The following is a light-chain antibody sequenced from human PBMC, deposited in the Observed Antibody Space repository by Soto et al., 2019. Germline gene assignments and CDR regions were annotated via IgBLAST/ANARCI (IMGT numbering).Light chain of an antibody. V-gene: IGKV1-39*01. Sequence: DIQMTQSPSSLSASVGDRVTITCRASQSISSYLNWYQQKPGKAPKLLIYAASSLQSGVPSRFSGSGSGTDFTLTISSLQPEDFATYYCQQGYSTPPWTFGQGTKVEIK. CDR2: AAS. CDR3: QQGYSTPPWT. CDR1: QSISSY. J-gene: IGKJ1*01.